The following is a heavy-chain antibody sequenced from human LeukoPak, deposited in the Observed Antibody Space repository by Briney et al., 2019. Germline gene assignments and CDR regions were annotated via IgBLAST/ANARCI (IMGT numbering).Heavy chain of an antibody. Sequence: PSETLSLTCTVSGGSTSGVYWNWIRRPPRKGLEWVGYIHTSGSTSFNASLRSRLTFSIDTSKNQVSLRLSSVTATDTAVYYCARRRGGWGEGEFDYWGQGTPVTVST. CDR2: IHTSGST. J-gene: IGHJ4*02. D-gene: IGHD3-16*01. CDR3: ARRRGGWGEGEFDY. CDR1: GGSTSGVY. V-gene: IGHV4-4*09.